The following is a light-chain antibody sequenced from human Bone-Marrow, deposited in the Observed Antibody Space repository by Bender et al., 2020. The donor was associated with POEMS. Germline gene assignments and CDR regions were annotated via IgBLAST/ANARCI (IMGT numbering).Light chain of an antibody. CDR1: TGTVTSDNS. Sequence: QTVVTQEPSLTVSPGGTVTLTCASSTGTVTSDNSANWFQQRPGQPPRSLIHSTSAKQSWTPARFSGSLLGGKAALTLSGVQAEDEADYYCLLYYGGAQVVLGGGTKLTVL. J-gene: IGLJ2*01. V-gene: IGLV7-43*01. CDR3: LLYYGGAQVV. CDR2: STS.